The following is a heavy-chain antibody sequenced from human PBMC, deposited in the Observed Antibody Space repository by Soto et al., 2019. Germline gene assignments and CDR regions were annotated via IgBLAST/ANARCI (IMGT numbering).Heavy chain of an antibody. J-gene: IGHJ6*03. CDR1: RGTFSSYT. D-gene: IGHD1-1*01. CDR3: ARGTTSEYYYYYYMDV. CDR2: IIPILGIA. Sequence: QVQLVQSGAEVKKPGSSVKVSCKASRGTFSSYTISWVRQAPGQGLEWMGRIIPILGIANYAQKFQGRVTITADKSTSTAYMELSSLRSEDTAVYYCARGTTSEYYYYYYMDVWGKGTTVTVSS. V-gene: IGHV1-69*02.